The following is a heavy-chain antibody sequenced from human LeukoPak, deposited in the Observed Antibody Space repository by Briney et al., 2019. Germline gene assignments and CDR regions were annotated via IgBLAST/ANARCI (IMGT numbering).Heavy chain of an antibody. CDR1: GGSFSGYY. Sequence: SETLSLTCAVYGGSFSGYYWSWIRQPPGKGLEWIGEINHSGSTNYNPSLKSRVTISVDTSKNQFSLKLSSVTAADTAVYYCARGKDYSSGWYDLNWFDPWGQGTLVTVSS. V-gene: IGHV4-34*01. J-gene: IGHJ5*02. CDR2: INHSGST. D-gene: IGHD6-19*01. CDR3: ARGKDYSSGWYDLNWFDP.